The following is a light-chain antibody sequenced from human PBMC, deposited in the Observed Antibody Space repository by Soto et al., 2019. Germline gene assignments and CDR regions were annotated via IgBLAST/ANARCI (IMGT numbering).Light chain of an antibody. J-gene: IGLJ3*02. V-gene: IGLV1-40*01. CDR1: SSNIGAGHN. Sequence: QSVLTQPPSVSGAPGQRVTISCTGTSSNIGAGHNVHWYQQLPGTAPKLLIYGNSNRPSGVPDRFSGSKSGTSASRATTGLQAEDEADYYCQSYDSSLSGGVFGGGTPLTAL. CDR3: QSYDSSLSGGV. CDR2: GNS.